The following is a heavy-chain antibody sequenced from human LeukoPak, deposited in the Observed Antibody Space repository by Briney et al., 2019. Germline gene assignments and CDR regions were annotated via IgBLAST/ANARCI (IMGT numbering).Heavy chain of an antibody. Sequence: PGGSLRLSCAASGFTFDDYAMHWVRQAPGKGLEWVSGISWNSGSIGYADSAKGRFTISRDNAKNSLYLQMNSLRAEDMALYYCAKAKGYSGSYIDYWGQGTLVTVSS. J-gene: IGHJ4*02. CDR3: AKAKGYSGSYIDY. CDR2: ISWNSGSI. CDR1: GFTFDDYA. D-gene: IGHD1-26*01. V-gene: IGHV3-9*03.